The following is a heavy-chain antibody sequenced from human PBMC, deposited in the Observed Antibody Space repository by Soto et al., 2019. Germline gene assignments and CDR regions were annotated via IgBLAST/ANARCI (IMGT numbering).Heavy chain of an antibody. Sequence: ASVKVSSKVSGRTFSSYAISWVRQAPGQGLEWMGGIIPIFGTANYAQKFQGRVTITADESTSTAYIELSSLRSEDTAVYYCARVNGRGGKGNSQYYGVAVWDEADKVIFDS. J-gene: IGHJ5*01. CDR2: IIPIFGTA. D-gene: IGHD3-3*01. CDR3: ARVNGRGGKGNSQYYGVAVWDEADKVIFDS. V-gene: IGHV1-69*13. CDR1: GRTFSSYA.